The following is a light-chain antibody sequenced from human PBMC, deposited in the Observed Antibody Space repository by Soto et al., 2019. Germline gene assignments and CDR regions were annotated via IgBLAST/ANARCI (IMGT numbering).Light chain of an antibody. J-gene: IGKJ2*01. CDR3: QHYNSYSYT. Sequence: DIQMTQSPSTLSGSVGDRATITCRASQSISSWLAWYQQKPGNAPRLLIYKASTINSGVPSRFSGSGSGTDFTLTISSLQPDDFATYYCQHYNSYSYTFGQGTKVELK. V-gene: IGKV1-5*03. CDR2: KAS. CDR1: QSISSW.